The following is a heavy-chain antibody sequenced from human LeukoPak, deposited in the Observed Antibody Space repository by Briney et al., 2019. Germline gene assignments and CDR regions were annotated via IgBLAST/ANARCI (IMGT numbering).Heavy chain of an antibody. D-gene: IGHD1-1*01. CDR3: VRDLDSVAFF. CDR2: IKEDGSET. J-gene: IGHJ4*02. Sequence: GGSLRLSCTASGFTFSSHWMSWFRQFPGKGLEWLGNIKEDGSETYYLDSVKGRFTISRDQNALYLQMNNLRVEDTAVYYCVRDLDSVAFFWGQGTLVTVSS. CDR1: GFTFSSHW. V-gene: IGHV3-7*01.